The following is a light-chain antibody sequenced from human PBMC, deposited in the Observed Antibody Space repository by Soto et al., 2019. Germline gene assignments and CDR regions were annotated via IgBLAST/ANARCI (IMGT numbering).Light chain of an antibody. CDR2: TAS. V-gene: IGKV1-12*01. Sequence: DIQMTQSPSSVSASVGDRVTITCRASQGISSWLAWYQQKPGKASNLLIHTASTLQSGVTSRFSGSGSGTDFTLTISSLQTEDFATYYGQQANSCPLTFGGGTKVESK. CDR1: QGISSW. CDR3: QQANSCPLT. J-gene: IGKJ4*01.